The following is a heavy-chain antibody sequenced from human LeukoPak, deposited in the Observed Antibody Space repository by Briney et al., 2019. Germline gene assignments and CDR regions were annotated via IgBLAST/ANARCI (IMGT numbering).Heavy chain of an antibody. V-gene: IGHV1-18*01. J-gene: IGHJ4*02. CDR1: GYTFTNYG. D-gene: IGHD2-8*01. Sequence: ASVKVSCKTSGYTFTNYGISWVRQAPGQGLEWVGWISPYNGNTIYAKKLQGRVTVTTDTSTSTAYMELRSLRSDDTAVYYCTRTVLDCKNGVCYDYWGQGTLVTVSS. CDR2: ISPYNGNT. CDR3: TRTVLDCKNGVCYDY.